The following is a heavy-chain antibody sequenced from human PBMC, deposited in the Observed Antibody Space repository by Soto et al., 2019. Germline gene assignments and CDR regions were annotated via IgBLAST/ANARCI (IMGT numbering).Heavy chain of an antibody. V-gene: IGHV4-39*01. CDR2: ISYSGST. CDR3: ARTYVTDVVVVPASKDYMDV. Sequence: SGTLSLTCTVSGGSISSSSSSWGWIRQPPGKGLEWLGIISYSGSTYYSPSLKSRVTISVDASKNLFSLKLSSVTAADTAVYYCARTYVTDVVVVPASKDYMDVWGKGTTVTVSS. CDR1: GGSISSSSSS. D-gene: IGHD2-2*01. J-gene: IGHJ6*03.